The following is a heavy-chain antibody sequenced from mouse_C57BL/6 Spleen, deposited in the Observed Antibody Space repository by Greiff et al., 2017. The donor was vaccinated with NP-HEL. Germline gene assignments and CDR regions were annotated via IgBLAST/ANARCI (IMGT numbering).Heavy chain of an antibody. J-gene: IGHJ4*01. CDR2: IYPGDGDT. Sequence: QVQLQQSGPELVKPGASVKISCKASGYAFSSSWMNWVKQRPGKGLEWIGRIYPGDGDTNYNGKFKGKATLTADKSSSTAYMQLSSLTSEDSAIYYCARVGGAYYAMDYWGQGTSVTVSS. CDR1: GYAFSSSW. V-gene: IGHV1-82*01. D-gene: IGHD4-1*01. CDR3: ARVGGAYYAMDY.